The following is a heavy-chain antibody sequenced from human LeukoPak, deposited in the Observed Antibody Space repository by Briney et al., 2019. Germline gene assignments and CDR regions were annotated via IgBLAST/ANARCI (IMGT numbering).Heavy chain of an antibody. V-gene: IGHV3-30*02. D-gene: IGHD3-16*01. CDR3: AKDGASYYYYGMDV. CDR2: IRYDGSNK. Sequence: GGTLRLSCAASGFTFSSYGMHWVRQAPGKGLEWVAFIRYDGSNKYYADSVKGRFTISRDNSKNTLYLQMNSLRVEDTAMYYCAKDGASYYYYGMDVWGQGTTVTVSS. CDR1: GFTFSSYG. J-gene: IGHJ6*02.